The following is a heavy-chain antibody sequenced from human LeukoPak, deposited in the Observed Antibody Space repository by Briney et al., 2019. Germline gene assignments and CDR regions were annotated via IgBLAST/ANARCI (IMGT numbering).Heavy chain of an antibody. Sequence: PSETLSLTCTVSGGSISNYFWSWIRQPPGKGLEWIGYVYYSGSTNYNPSLKSRVTMSVDTSKNQFSLKLSSVTAADTAVYYCARRTTAVTNYYYGMDVWGQGTTVTVSS. CDR3: ARRTTAVTNYYYGMDV. D-gene: IGHD4-17*01. CDR2: VYYSGST. CDR1: GGSISNYF. J-gene: IGHJ6*02. V-gene: IGHV4-59*08.